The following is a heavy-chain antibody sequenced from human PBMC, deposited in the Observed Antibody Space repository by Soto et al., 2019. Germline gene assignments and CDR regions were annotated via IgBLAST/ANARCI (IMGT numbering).Heavy chain of an antibody. J-gene: IGHJ4*02. Sequence: SETLSLTCAVSGYSISSGYYWGLIRQPPGKGLEWIGSIYHSGSTYYNPSLKSRVTISVDTSKNQFSLKLSSVTAADTAVYYCARDPYYYDSSGYYYYFDYWGQGTLVTVSS. CDR1: GYSISSGYY. CDR2: IYHSGST. CDR3: ARDPYYYDSSGYYYYFDY. D-gene: IGHD3-22*01. V-gene: IGHV4-38-2*02.